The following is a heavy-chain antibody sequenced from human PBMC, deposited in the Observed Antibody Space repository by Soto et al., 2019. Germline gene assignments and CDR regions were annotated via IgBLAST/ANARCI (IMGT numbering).Heavy chain of an antibody. CDR2: IYYSGST. J-gene: IGHJ1*01. CDR3: AMRLCIGGSCYGEYFQH. V-gene: IGHV4-39*01. D-gene: IGHD2-15*01. CDR1: GGSISSSSYY. Sequence: SETLSLTCTVSGGSISSSSYYWGWIRQPPGKGLEWIGSIYYSGSTSYADPVKGRFTISRDNAKNTVDLQMNSLRAEDTAVYYCAMRLCIGGSCYGEYFQHWGQGTLVTVSS.